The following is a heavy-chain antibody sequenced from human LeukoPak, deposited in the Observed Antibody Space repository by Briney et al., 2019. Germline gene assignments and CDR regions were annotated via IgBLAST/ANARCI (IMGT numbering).Heavy chain of an antibody. V-gene: IGHV4-59*11. D-gene: IGHD6-13*01. CDR1: GGSISSHY. Sequence: SETLSLTCTVSGGSISSHYWSWIRQPPGKGLEWIGYIYYSGSTNYNPSLKSRVTISVDTSKNQFSLKLSSVTAADTAVYYCARVIAAAGTTYFDLWGRGTLVTVSS. J-gene: IGHJ2*01. CDR2: IYYSGST. CDR3: ARVIAAAGTTYFDL.